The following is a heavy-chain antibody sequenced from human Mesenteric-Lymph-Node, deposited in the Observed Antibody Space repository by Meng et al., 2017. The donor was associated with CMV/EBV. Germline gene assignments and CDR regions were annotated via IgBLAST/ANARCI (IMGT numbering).Heavy chain of an antibody. CDR2: IYCSGST. Sequence: GGSVSSDNYYWSWIRQPPGKRLEWIGYIYCSGSTNYNPSLKSRVTISVDTSKNQFSLKLTSVTAADTAVYYCARDFGVATTSGRFDPWGQGTLVTVSS. CDR1: GGSVSSDNYY. J-gene: IGHJ5*02. CDR3: ARDFGVATTSGRFDP. V-gene: IGHV4-61*01. D-gene: IGHD3-3*01.